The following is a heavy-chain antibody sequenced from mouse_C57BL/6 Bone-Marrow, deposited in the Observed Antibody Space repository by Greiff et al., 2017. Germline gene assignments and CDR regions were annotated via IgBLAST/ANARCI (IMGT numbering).Heavy chain of an antibody. CDR3: ARRSYYDYDGAGY. CDR2: ISSGGSYT. J-gene: IGHJ2*01. Sequence: EVKVVESGGDLVKPGGSLKLSCAASGFTFSSYGMSWVRQTPDKRLEWVATISSGGSYTYYPDSVKGRFTISRDNAKNTLYLQMSSLKSEDTAMYYCARRSYYDYDGAGYWGQGTTLTVSS. D-gene: IGHD2-4*01. CDR1: GFTFSSYG. V-gene: IGHV5-6*02.